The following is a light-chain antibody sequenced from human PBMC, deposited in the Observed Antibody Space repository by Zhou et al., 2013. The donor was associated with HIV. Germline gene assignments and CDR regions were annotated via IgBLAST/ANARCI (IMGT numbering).Light chain of an antibody. V-gene: IGKV1-9*01. CDR2: AAS. CDR3: QQLNSYPRT. CDR1: ESISSY. J-gene: IGKJ1*01. Sequence: DIQMTQSPSSLSASVGDRVSITCRASESISSYLNWYQQKPGKAPKLLIYAASTLQSGVPSRFSGSGSGTEFTLTISSLQPEDFATYYCQQLNSYPRTFGQGTKVEI.